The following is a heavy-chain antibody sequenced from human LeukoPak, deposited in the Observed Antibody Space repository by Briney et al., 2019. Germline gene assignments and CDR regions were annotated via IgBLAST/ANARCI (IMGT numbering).Heavy chain of an antibody. CDR1: GFTFCSHG. CDR2: IWYDGSYK. Sequence: SGGSLRLSCEASGFTFCSHGMHWVPQATGKGLEWAAVIWYDGSYKYYADAVKGRFTISRDNSNSTLYLQMNSLRAEDTAVYYCARDKSTSCYYFDYWGQGALVTVSS. J-gene: IGHJ4*02. CDR3: ARDKSTSCYYFDY. D-gene: IGHD2-2*01. V-gene: IGHV3-33*08.